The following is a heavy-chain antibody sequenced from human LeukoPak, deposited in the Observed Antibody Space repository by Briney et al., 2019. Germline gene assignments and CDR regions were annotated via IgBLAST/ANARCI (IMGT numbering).Heavy chain of an antibody. J-gene: IGHJ3*02. Sequence: PGGSLRLSCAASGLTVSNQFMDWVRQAPGKGLEWVSTIYSGGATYYSDSVRGRFTISRDSSQNTVYLQMNSLRAEDTAVYYCARMEGWYYDSWGDAFDIWGQGTMVTVSS. V-gene: IGHV3-66*01. D-gene: IGHD3-3*01. CDR3: ARMEGWYYDSWGDAFDI. CDR1: GLTVSNQF. CDR2: IYSGGAT.